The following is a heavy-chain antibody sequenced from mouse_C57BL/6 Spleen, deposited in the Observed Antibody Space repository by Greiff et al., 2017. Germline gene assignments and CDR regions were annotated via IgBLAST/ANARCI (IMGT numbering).Heavy chain of an antibody. D-gene: IGHD5-1*01. CDR1: GYTFPSYW. CDR2: IYPGSGST. CDR3: ERSGDEYGEDYAMDY. J-gene: IGHJ4*01. V-gene: IGHV1-55*01. Sequence: VQLQQPGAELVKPGASVKMSCKASGYTFPSYWITWVQQRPGQGLEWIGDIYPGSGSTNYNEKFKSKVTLTVDTYSSTAYMQLSSLTSEDSAVYNCERSGDEYGEDYAMDYWGQGTTVTVSS.